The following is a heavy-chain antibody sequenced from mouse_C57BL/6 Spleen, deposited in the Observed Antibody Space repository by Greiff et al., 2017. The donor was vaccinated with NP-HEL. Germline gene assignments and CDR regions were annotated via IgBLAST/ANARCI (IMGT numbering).Heavy chain of an antibody. CDR2: IYPRSGNT. V-gene: IGHV1-81*01. J-gene: IGHJ2*01. CDR1: GYTFTSYG. Sequence: VQLQQSGAELARPGASVKLSCKASGYTFTSYGISWVKQRPGQGLEWIGEIYPRSGNTYYNQKFKGKATLTADKSSSTAYMELRSLTSEDSAVYFCASNYYSSSYLDYWGQGTTLTVSS. D-gene: IGHD1-1*01. CDR3: ASNYYSSSYLDY.